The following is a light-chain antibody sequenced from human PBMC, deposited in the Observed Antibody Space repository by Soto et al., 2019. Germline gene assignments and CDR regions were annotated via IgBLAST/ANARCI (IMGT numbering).Light chain of an antibody. V-gene: IGLV2-14*03. Sequence: QSVLTQPASVSGSPGQSITISCTGTSSDIVAYNFVSWYQQHPGKAPKLMLYDVNIRPSGVSNRFSGSKSGNTASLTISGLQAEDEADYYCTSWTTSTTMIFGGGTQLTVL. CDR3: TSWTTSTTMI. CDR2: DVN. CDR1: SSDIVAYNF. J-gene: IGLJ2*01.